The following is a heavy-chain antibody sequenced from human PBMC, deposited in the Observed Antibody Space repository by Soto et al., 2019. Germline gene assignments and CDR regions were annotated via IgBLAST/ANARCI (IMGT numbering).Heavy chain of an antibody. J-gene: IGHJ4*02. CDR3: ARVSPSYSTGWYYFDY. CDR2: IKDSGNT. D-gene: IGHD6-19*01. CDR1: GGSISSYY. V-gene: IGHV4-59*01. Sequence: PSETLSLTCTVSGGSISSYYWTWIRQPPGKRLEWIGYIKDSGNTNYNPSLKSRVTMSLDTSKNQFSLKVNSVTAADTAVYYCARVSPSYSTGWYYFDYWGQGTLVTSPQ.